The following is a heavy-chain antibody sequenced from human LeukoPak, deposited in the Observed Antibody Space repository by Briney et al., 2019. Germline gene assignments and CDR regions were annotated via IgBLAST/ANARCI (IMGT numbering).Heavy chain of an antibody. CDR2: INPNSGGT. CDR3: AIYDSSGYSNLNYFDY. Sequence: ASVKVSCKASGYTFTGYYMHWVRQAPGQGLEWMGWINPNSGGTNYAQKFQGRVTMTRDTSISTACMELSRLRSDDTAVYYCAIYDSSGYSNLNYFDYWGQGTLVTVSS. V-gene: IGHV1-2*02. D-gene: IGHD3-22*01. CDR1: GYTFTGYY. J-gene: IGHJ4*02.